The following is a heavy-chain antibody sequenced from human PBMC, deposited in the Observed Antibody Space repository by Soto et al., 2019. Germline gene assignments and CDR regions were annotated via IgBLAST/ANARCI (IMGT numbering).Heavy chain of an antibody. CDR3: ARRSVSETNYFDP. V-gene: IGHV2-5*02. Sequence: SGPTLVNPTQTLTLTCTFSGFSLRTNEMGVGWIRQPPGKALEWLALFFWDDDKHTNPSLSARLTITKDTSENQVVLTMTNMEPVDTATYYCARRSVSETNYFDPWGQGILVTVSS. CDR2: FFWDDDK. J-gene: IGHJ5*02. CDR1: GFSLRTNEMG.